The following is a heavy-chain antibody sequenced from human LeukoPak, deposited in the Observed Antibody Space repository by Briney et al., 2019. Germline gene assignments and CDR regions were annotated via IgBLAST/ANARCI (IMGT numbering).Heavy chain of an antibody. CDR2: INPNSGGT. Sequence: GASVKVSCKASGYTFTGYYMHWVRQAPGQGLEWMGWINPNSGGTNYAQKFQGRVTMTRDTSISTAYMELSRLRSDDTAVYYCAREPSDEVVAAYNWFDPWGQGTLVTVSS. D-gene: IGHD2-15*01. CDR1: GYTFTGYY. J-gene: IGHJ5*02. V-gene: IGHV1-2*02. CDR3: AREPSDEVVAAYNWFDP.